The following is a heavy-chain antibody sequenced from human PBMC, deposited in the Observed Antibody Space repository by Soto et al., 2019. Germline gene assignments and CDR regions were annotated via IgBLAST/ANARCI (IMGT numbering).Heavy chain of an antibody. CDR2: ISAYNGNT. CDR3: ARGGKYCTNGVSSSYGMDV. Sequence: QVQLVQSGAEVKKPGASVKVSCKASGYTFSSHGISWVRQAPGQGLEWMGWISAYNGNTNYAQKFQGRVTMTTDTSTSTAYMELRSLRSDDTAVYYCARGGKYCTNGVSSSYGMDVWGQGTTVTVSS. D-gene: IGHD2-8*01. J-gene: IGHJ6*02. V-gene: IGHV1-18*01. CDR1: GYTFSSHG.